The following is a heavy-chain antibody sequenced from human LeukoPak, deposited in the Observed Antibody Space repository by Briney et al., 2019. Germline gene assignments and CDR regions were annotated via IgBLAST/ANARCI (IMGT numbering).Heavy chain of an antibody. CDR1: GGSISSGSYY. V-gene: IGHV4-61*02. CDR3: AREWDSSSSGGRWFDP. D-gene: IGHD6-13*01. Sequence: TLSLTCTVSGGSISSGSYYWRWIRQPAGKGLEWIGRIYTSGSTNYNPSLKSRVTISVDTSKNQFSLKLSSVTAADTAVYYCAREWDSSSSGGRWFDPWGQGTLVTVSS. J-gene: IGHJ5*02. CDR2: IYTSGST.